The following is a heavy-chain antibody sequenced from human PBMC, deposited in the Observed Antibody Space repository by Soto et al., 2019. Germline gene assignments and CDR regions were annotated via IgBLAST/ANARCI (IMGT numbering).Heavy chain of an antibody. D-gene: IGHD2-21*02. J-gene: IGHJ5*02. CDR3: ARLVQVTQANWFDP. V-gene: IGHV1-18*04. CDR1: GYTFTSYG. Sequence: GALVKVSCKASGYTFTSYGISWVRQAPGQGLEWMGWISAYNGNTNYAQKLQGRVTMTTDTSTSTAYMELRSLRSDDTAVYYCARLVQVTQANWFDPWGQGTLVTVSS. CDR2: ISAYNGNT.